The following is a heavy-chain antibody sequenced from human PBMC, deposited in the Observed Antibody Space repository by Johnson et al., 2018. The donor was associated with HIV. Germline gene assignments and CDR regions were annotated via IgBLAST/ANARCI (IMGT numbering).Heavy chain of an antibody. CDR3: AREGPVPGGDAFDI. J-gene: IGHJ3*02. Sequence: VQLVESGGGLVQPGGSLRHSCAASGFAFRTYWMVWVRQVPGKRPVWVARIYNDGSRTTYADSVRGRFTISRDNAKISLYLQMNSLRAGDTAVYYCAREGPVPGGDAFDIWGQGTMVTVSS. D-gene: IGHD3-16*01. V-gene: IGHV3-74*03. CDR1: GFAFRTYW. CDR2: IYNDGSRT.